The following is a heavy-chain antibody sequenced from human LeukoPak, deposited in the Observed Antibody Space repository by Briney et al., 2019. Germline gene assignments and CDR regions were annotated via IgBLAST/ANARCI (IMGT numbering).Heavy chain of an antibody. J-gene: IGHJ6*02. D-gene: IGHD6-13*01. Sequence: GGSLRLSCAASGFTFSSYWMSWVRQAPGKGLEWVANIKQDGSEKYYVDSVKGRFTISRDNAKNSLYLQMNSLRAEGTAVYYCARDGYSSSWVYYYYGLDVWGQGTTVTVSS. CDR1: GFTFSSYW. CDR2: IKQDGSEK. V-gene: IGHV3-7*01. CDR3: ARDGYSSSWVYYYYGLDV.